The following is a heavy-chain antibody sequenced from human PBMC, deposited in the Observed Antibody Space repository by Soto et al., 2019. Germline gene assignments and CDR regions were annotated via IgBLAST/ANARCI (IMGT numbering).Heavy chain of an antibody. CDR2: ISSTTNYI. J-gene: IGHJ4*02. Sequence: AGPLSLCCAASGFTFTRYSMNWVRPTPGKGLEWVSSISSTTNYIYYGDSMKGRFTISRDNAKNSLYLEMNSLRAEDTAVYYCARESEDLTSNFDYWGQGTLVTVSS. CDR1: GFTFTRYS. V-gene: IGHV3-21*06. CDR3: ARESEDLTSNFDY.